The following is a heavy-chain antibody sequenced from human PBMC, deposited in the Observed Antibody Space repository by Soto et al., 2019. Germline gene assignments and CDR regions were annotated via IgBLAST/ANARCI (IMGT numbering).Heavy chain of an antibody. V-gene: IGHV4-31*03. CDR1: GGSISSGGYY. D-gene: IGHD6-13*01. CDR2: IYYSGST. J-gene: IGHJ4*02. Sequence: SETLSLTCTVSGGSISSGGYYWSWIRQHPGKGLEWIGYIYYSGSTYYNPSLKSRVTISVDTSKNQFSLKLSSVTAADTAVYYCARGTSSTIDYWGQGTLVTVSS. CDR3: ARGTSSTIDY.